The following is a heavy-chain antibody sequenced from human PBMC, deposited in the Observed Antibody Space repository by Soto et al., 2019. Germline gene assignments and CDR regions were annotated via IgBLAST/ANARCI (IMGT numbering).Heavy chain of an antibody. CDR3: TRGLRPSSDGTGPV. Sequence: GGSLRLSCAASGFVFEVYGMHWVRQVPGKGLEWVSRISDDGATTDYADSVRGRFTISRDNANNALYLQMNTLRGEDTAVYFCTRGLRPSSDGTGPVWGRGALVTVSS. D-gene: IGHD2-2*01. CDR1: GFVFEVYG. J-gene: IGHJ4*02. V-gene: IGHV3-74*01. CDR2: ISDDGATT.